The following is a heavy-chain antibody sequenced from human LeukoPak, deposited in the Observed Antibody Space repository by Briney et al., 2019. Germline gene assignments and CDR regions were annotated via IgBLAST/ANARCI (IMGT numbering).Heavy chain of an antibody. V-gene: IGHV3-48*04. J-gene: IGHJ6*02. CDR1: GFTFSDYT. Sequence: PGGSLRLSCTASGFTFSDYTMNWVRQAPGKGLAWVSSISSTSSTIYYADSVKGRFTISRDNAKNSLYLQMNSLRAEDTAVYYCASLLSHKYYYYFGMDVWGQGTTVTVSS. D-gene: IGHD1-26*01. CDR2: ISSTSSTI. CDR3: ASLLSHKYYYYFGMDV.